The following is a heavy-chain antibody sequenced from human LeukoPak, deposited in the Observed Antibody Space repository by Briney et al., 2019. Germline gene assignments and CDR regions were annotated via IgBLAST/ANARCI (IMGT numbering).Heavy chain of an antibody. D-gene: IGHD3-10*01. Sequence: PGGSLRLSCAASGFTFSTYWMHWVRQAPGKGLVWVSRINSDGSSTTYADSVMGRFTISRDNVKNTLYLQMNSLRAEDTAVYYCARVVRTYGPGAFDIWGQGTMVTVSS. CDR2: INSDGSST. V-gene: IGHV3-74*01. J-gene: IGHJ3*02. CDR3: ARVVRTYGPGAFDI. CDR1: GFTFSTYW.